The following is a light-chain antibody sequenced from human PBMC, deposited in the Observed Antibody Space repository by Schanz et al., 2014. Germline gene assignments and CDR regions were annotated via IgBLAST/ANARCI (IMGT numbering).Light chain of an antibody. CDR3: CSYAGGYTV. CDR2: EGD. Sequence: QSALTQPASVSGSPGQSITISCPGTNSDVGSYDYVSWYQQHPGKAPKLMIYEGDKRPSGVSDRFSGSKSANTASLTISGLQAEDEADYHCCSYAGGYTVFGGGTKLTVL. CDR1: NSDVGSYDY. J-gene: IGLJ3*02. V-gene: IGLV2-23*01.